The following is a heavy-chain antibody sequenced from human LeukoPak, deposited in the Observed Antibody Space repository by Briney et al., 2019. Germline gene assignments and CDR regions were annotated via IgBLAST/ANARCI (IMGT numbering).Heavy chain of an antibody. Sequence: KPSETLSLTCAVYGGSFSGYYWSWIRQPPGKGLEWIGEINHSGSTNYNPSLKSRVTISVDTSKNQFSLKLSSVTAADTAVYYCARRSVLRYFDWLLSNPRPDYMDVWGKGTTVTISS. V-gene: IGHV4-34*01. CDR2: INHSGST. J-gene: IGHJ6*03. CDR1: GGSFSGYY. D-gene: IGHD3-9*01. CDR3: ARRSVLRYFDWLLSNPRPDYMDV.